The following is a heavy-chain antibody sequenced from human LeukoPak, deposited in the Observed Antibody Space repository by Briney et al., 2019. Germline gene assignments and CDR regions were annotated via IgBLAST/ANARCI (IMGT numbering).Heavy chain of an antibody. CDR3: AAGLLPFDY. CDR1: GFTFNIYW. V-gene: IGHV3-74*01. D-gene: IGHD3-22*01. J-gene: IGHJ4*02. Sequence: GGSLRLSGTASGFTFNIYWMHWVRQAPGKGLVWVSRINGDGSSTTYADSVKGRFTISRDNAKNTLYLQMRSLRAEDTAVYYCAAGLLPFDYWGQGTLVTVSS. CDR2: INGDGSST.